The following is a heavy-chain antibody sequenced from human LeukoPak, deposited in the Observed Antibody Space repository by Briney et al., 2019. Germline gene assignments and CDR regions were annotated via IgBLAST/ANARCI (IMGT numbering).Heavy chain of an antibody. CDR2: IYHSGST. D-gene: IGHD5-12*01. CDR3: ARSNVDIVATMDY. V-gene: IGHV4-38-2*02. CDR1: GYSISSGYY. J-gene: IGHJ4*02. Sequence: SETLSLTCTVSGYSISSGYYWGWIRQPPGKGLEWIGSIYHSGSTYYNPSLKSQVTISVDTSKNQFSLKLSSVTAADTAVYYCARSNVDIVATMDYWGQGTLVTVSS.